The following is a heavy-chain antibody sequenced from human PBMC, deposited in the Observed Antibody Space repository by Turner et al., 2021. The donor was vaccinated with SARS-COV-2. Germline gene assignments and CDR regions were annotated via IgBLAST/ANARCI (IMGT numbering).Heavy chain of an antibody. CDR1: GFSFSNYA. CDR3: ARDRIIWDRGVYYYYGMDV. D-gene: IGHD1-26*01. CDR2: ISYDGSNK. Sequence: QVHLVDSGGGVVYLGASLRLSCPASGFSFSNYAMHWVRQAPGKGLEWVAVISYDGSNKYYADSVKGRFTISRDNSKNTLYLQMNSLRAEDTAVYYCARDRIIWDRGVYYYYGMDVWGQGTTVTVSS. V-gene: IGHV3-30-3*01. J-gene: IGHJ6*02.